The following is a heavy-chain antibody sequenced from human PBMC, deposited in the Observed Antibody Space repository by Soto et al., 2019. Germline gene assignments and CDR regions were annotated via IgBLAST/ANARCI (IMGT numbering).Heavy chain of an antibody. J-gene: IGHJ6*02. D-gene: IGHD7-27*01. Sequence: EVQLVESGGGLVQPGGSLTLSCAASGFTFRSYEMNWVRQAPGKGLEWVSYISRSGSTIYYADSVKGRFTISRDNAKNSLNVQMNSLRAEDTAVYYCARNWGDPNWASDYYGMDVWGQGTTVTVSS. CDR1: GFTFRSYE. CDR3: ARNWGDPNWASDYYGMDV. V-gene: IGHV3-48*03. CDR2: ISRSGSTI.